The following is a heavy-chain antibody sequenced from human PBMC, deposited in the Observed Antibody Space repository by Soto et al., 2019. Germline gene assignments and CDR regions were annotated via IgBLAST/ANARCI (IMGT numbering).Heavy chain of an antibody. CDR3: AKDNRIAAGTAHVEYFQH. CDR2: ISGSGGDT. J-gene: IGHJ1*01. Sequence: GGSLRLSCAASGFTFSSYAMTWVRQAPGKGLEWVSVISGSGGDTYYADSVKGRFTISRDNSKNTLYLQMNSLRAEDTAVYYCAKDNRIAAGTAHVEYFQHWGQGTLVTVSS. D-gene: IGHD6-13*01. CDR1: GFTFSSYA. V-gene: IGHV3-23*01.